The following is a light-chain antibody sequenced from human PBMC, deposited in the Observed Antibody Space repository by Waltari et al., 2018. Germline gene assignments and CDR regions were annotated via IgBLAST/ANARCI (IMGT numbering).Light chain of an antibody. V-gene: IGKV1-39*01. CDR1: QPIYTY. Sequence: DIQMTQPPSFLSASVWDRITITCRAIQPIYTYLNWYLQRPGRAPKLLIYAASTLQSGVPPRFSGSGSGTDFTLTINSLQLDDFGTYFCQQSHSSPLTFGGGTKLE. CDR3: QQSHSSPLT. J-gene: IGKJ4*01. CDR2: AAS.